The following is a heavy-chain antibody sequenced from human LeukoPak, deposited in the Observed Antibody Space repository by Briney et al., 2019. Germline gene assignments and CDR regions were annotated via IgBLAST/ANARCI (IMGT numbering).Heavy chain of an antibody. CDR1: GFSFRDFA. V-gene: IGHV3-23*01. J-gene: IGHJ6*04. Sequence: PGGSLRLSCAASGFSFRDFAMNWVRQAPGKGLEWVSTVSGTGDDTYYSDTVKGRFTMSRDNSENTLDLQMNSLRVEDTAVYYCAKILRPVTSFPQFYFFGMDDWGKGATVTVAS. D-gene: IGHD4-17*01. CDR2: VSGTGDDT. CDR3: AKILRPVTSFPQFYFFGMDD.